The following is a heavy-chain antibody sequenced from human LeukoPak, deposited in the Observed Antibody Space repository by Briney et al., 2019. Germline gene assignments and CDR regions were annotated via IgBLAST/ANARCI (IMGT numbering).Heavy chain of an antibody. CDR2: IYYSGST. CDR1: GGSISSSSYY. CDR3: ARDSIRGTTVTT. Sequence: SETLSLTCSVSGGSISSSSYYWGWIRQPPGKGLEWIGSIYYSGSTYYNPSLKSRVTISVDTSKNQFSPKLSSVTAADTAVYYCARDSIRGTTVTTWGQGTLVTVSS. J-gene: IGHJ5*02. V-gene: IGHV4-39*02. D-gene: IGHD4-17*01.